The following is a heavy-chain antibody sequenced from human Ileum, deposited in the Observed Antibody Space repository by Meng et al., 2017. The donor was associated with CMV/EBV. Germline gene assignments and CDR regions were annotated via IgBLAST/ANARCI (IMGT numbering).Heavy chain of an antibody. V-gene: IGHV1-46*01. CDR2: INPIGGTA. CDR3: ARDVGPHYVDY. D-gene: IGHD3-16*01. CDR1: GYTFTNYY. Sequence: QVELVQSGAGVKKPGTSVKVSCKASGYTFTNYYIHWVRQAPGQGLEWMGIINPIGGTADYAQRFQDRVTMTSDTSTGTVYMHLDSLTSEDTAMYYCARDVGPHYVDYWGQGTLVTVSS. J-gene: IGHJ4*02.